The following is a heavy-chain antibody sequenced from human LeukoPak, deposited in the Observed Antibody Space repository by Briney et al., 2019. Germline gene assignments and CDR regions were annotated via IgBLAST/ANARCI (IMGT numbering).Heavy chain of an antibody. Sequence: GGSLRLSCVASGFTFSSSWMHWVRQAPGKGLVWVSRINTDGKTTTYADSVKGRFTISRDNTKNTLYLQMNSLNAEDTALYYCARDYPPYWGQGSLVTVSS. J-gene: IGHJ4*02. CDR2: INTDGKTT. CDR3: ARDYPPY. CDR1: GFTFSSSW. V-gene: IGHV3-74*01.